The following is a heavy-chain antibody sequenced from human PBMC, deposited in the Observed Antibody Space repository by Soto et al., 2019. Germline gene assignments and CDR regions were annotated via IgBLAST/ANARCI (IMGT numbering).Heavy chain of an antibody. V-gene: IGHV4-30-4*01. CDR1: GGSISSGDYY. D-gene: IGHD3-10*01. J-gene: IGHJ4*02. CDR3: ARVGGFGATTIDY. Sequence: QVXLQESGPGLVKPSQTLSLTCTVSGGSISSGDYYWSWIRQPPGKGLEWIGYIYYSGSTYYNPSLKSRVTISVDTSKNQFSLKLSSVTAADTAVYYCARVGGFGATTIDYWGQGTLVTVSS. CDR2: IYYSGST.